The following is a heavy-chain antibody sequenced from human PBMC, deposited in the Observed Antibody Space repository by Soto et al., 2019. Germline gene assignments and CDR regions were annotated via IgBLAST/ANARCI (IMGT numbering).Heavy chain of an antibody. CDR1: GGSDTSNTAA. Sequence: SETLSLTCAISGGSDTSNTAAWNWITSSPSHGLEWLGRTYYRSNWRHDYAVSVKSRITVNPDTSKNHFSLQLNSVTPDDTAVYYGARGVAGSGFDLWGQGTLVTVSS. D-gene: IGHD6-19*01. CDR2: TYYRSNWRH. CDR3: ARGVAGSGFDL. V-gene: IGHV6-1*01. J-gene: IGHJ4*02.